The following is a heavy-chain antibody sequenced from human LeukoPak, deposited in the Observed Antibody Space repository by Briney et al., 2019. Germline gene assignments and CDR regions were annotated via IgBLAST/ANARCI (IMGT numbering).Heavy chain of an antibody. V-gene: IGHV1-18*01. CDR1: GYTFTSYG. CDR3: ARSTYYYDSSGPLRGGYYYYYGMDV. D-gene: IGHD3-22*01. Sequence: ASVKVSCKASGYTFTSYGISWVRPAPGQGLEWMGWISAYNGNTNYAQKLQGRVTMTTDTSTSTAYMELRSLRSDDTAVYYCARSTYYYDSSGPLRGGYYYYYGMDVWGQGTTVTVSS. J-gene: IGHJ6*02. CDR2: ISAYNGNT.